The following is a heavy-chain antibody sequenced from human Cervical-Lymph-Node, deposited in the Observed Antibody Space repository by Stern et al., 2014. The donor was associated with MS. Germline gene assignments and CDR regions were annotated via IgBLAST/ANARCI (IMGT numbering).Heavy chain of an antibody. CDR2: IYYSGST. Sequence: VQLQESGPGLVKPSETLSLTCTVSGGSISSYYWSWIRQPTGKGLEWIGYIYYSGSTNYNPSLKSRVTISVDTSKNQFSLKLSSVTAADTAVYYCASWKLSVGHFDYWGQGTLVTVSS. CDR1: GGSISSYY. V-gene: IGHV4-59*01. D-gene: IGHD1-1*01. CDR3: ASWKLSVGHFDY. J-gene: IGHJ4*02.